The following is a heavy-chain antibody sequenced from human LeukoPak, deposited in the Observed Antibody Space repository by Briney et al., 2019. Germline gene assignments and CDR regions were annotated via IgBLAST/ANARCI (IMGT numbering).Heavy chain of an antibody. J-gene: IGHJ3*02. V-gene: IGHV5-51*01. CDR3: ARVDIVVVPAAKIKGHDAFDI. CDR1: GYSFTSYW. Sequence: GESLKISCKGSGYSFTSYWIGWVRRMPGKGLEWMGIIYPGDSDTRYSPSFQGQVTISADKSISTAYLQWSSLKASDTAMYYCARVDIVVVPAAKIKGHDAFDIWGQGTMVTVSS. D-gene: IGHD2-2*03. CDR2: IYPGDSDT.